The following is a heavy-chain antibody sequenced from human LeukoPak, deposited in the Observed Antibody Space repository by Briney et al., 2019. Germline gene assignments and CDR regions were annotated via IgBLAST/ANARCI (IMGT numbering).Heavy chain of an antibody. V-gene: IGHV3-7*03. CDR2: IKQDGSEK. Sequence: PGGSLRLSCAASGFTFSSYWMSWVRQAPGKGLEWVANIKQDGSEKYYVDSVKGRFTISRDNAKNTLYLQMNSLRAEDTAVYYCAKDPPLTIFGVVILDAFDIWGQGTMVTVSS. CDR3: AKDPPLTIFGVVILDAFDI. J-gene: IGHJ3*02. D-gene: IGHD3-3*01. CDR1: GFTFSSYW.